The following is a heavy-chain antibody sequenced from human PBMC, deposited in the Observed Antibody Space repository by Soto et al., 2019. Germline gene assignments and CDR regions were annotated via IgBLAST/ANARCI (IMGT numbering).Heavy chain of an antibody. CDR1: GYTFTSYG. J-gene: IGHJ4*02. D-gene: IGHD3-3*01. V-gene: IGHV1-18*01. CDR2: TSAYNGNT. CDR3: GRDWDFWSGYSVATDY. Sequence: ASVKVSCKASGYTFTSYGISWVRQAPGQGLEWMGWTSAYNGNTNYAQKLQGRVTMTTDTSTSTAYMELRSLRSDDTAVYYCGRDWDFWSGYSVATDYWGQGTLVTVSS.